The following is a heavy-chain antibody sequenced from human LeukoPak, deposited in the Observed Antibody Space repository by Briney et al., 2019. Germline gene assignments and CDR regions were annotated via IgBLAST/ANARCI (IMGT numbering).Heavy chain of an antibody. CDR3: ARSLYDFWGGYSFDI. CDR2: INHSGST. J-gene: IGHJ3*02. Sequence: PSETLSLTCAVYGGSFSGYYWSWIRQSPGKGLEWIGEINHSGSTNYNPSLKSRVTMSVDTSKNQFSLKLSSVTAADTAVYYCARSLYDFWGGYSFDIWGQGTMVTVSS. V-gene: IGHV4-34*01. D-gene: IGHD3-3*01. CDR1: GGSFSGYY.